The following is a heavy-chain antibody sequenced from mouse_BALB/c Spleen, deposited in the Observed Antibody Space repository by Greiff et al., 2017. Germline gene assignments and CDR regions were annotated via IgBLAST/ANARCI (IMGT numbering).Heavy chain of an antibody. Sequence: EVQLQQSGAELVKPGASVKLSCTASGFNIKDTYMHWVKQRPEQGLEWIGRIDPANGNTKYDPKFQGKATITADTSSNTAYLQLSSLTSEDTAVYYCAREGDRYYYAMDYWGQGTSVTVSS. D-gene: IGHD2-14*01. V-gene: IGHV14-3*02. CDR1: GFNIKDTY. CDR2: IDPANGNT. CDR3: AREGDRYYYAMDY. J-gene: IGHJ4*01.